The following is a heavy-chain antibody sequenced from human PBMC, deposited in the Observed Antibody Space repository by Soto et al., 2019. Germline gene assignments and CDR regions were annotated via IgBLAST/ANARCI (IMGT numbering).Heavy chain of an antibody. D-gene: IGHD3-9*01. J-gene: IGHJ5*02. V-gene: IGHV2-5*02. CDR2: IYWDDDK. Sequence: SGPTLVNPTQTLTLTCTFSGFSLITSGVGVGWIRQPPGKALEWLALIYWDDDKRYSPSLKSRLTITKDTSKNQVVLTMANMDPVDTATYYCAQTTPDYYDSLTGYPLDTYNWFDPWGQGTLVTVSS. CDR1: GFSLITSGVG. CDR3: AQTTPDYYDSLTGYPLDTYNWFDP.